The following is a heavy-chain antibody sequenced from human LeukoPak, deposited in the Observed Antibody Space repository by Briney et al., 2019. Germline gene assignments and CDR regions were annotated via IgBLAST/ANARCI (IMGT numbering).Heavy chain of an antibody. Sequence: ASVKVSCKASGYTFTSYDINWVRQATGQGLEWMGWMNPNSGNTGYAQKFQGRVTMTRNTSISTAYMELSSLRSEDTAVYYCARWTYSLGYMDVWGKGTTVTVSS. D-gene: IGHD3-16*01. J-gene: IGHJ6*03. CDR2: MNPNSGNT. V-gene: IGHV1-8*01. CDR3: ARWTYSLGYMDV. CDR1: GYTFTSYD.